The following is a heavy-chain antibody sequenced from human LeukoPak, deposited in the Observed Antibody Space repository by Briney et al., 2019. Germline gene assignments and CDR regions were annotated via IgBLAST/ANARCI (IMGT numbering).Heavy chain of an antibody. V-gene: IGHV3-30*02. D-gene: IGHD1-26*01. Sequence: GGSLRLSCAASGFTFSSYGMHWVRQAPGKGLEWVAFIRYDGSNKYYADSVKGRFTISRDNAKNSLYLQMNSLRAEDTAVYYCASSPPISGSTLGEFDYWGQGTLVTVSS. CDR1: GFTFSSYG. CDR3: ASSPPISGSTLGEFDY. J-gene: IGHJ4*02. CDR2: IRYDGSNK.